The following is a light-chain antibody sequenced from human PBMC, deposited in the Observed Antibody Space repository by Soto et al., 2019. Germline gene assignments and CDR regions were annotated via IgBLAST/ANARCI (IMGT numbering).Light chain of an antibody. CDR1: SGHSSYA. J-gene: IGLJ2*01. CDR3: QTWGTGIRV. CDR2: LNSDGSQ. Sequence: QLVLTQSPSASASLGASVKLTCTLSSGHSSYAIAWHQQQPEKGPRYLMKLNSDGSQSNADGIPDRFSGSSSGAERYLTISSLQSEDEADYSCQTWGTGIRVFGGGTKVTVL. V-gene: IGLV4-69*01.